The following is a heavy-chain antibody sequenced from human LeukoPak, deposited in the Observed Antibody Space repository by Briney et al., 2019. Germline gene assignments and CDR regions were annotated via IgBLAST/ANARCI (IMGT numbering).Heavy chain of an antibody. J-gene: IGHJ6*03. D-gene: IGHD3-22*01. Sequence: PSETLSLTCTVSGGSISSYYWTWIRQPAGKGLEWIGRIYASGSTNYNPSLKSRVTMSVDTSKNQFSLKLSSVTAADTAVYYCARGADYYDASGYKYYYYMYVWGKGTTVTVSS. CDR3: ARGADYYDASGYKYYYYMYV. CDR2: IYASGST. CDR1: GGSISSYY. V-gene: IGHV4-4*07.